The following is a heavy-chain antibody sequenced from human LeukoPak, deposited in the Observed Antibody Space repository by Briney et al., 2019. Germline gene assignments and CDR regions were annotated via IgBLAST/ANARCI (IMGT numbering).Heavy chain of an antibody. CDR2: IYYSGST. CDR1: GGSISSSSYY. J-gene: IGHJ5*02. V-gene: IGHV4-39*07. Sequence: SETLSLTCTVSGGSISSSSYYWGWIRQPPGKGLEWIGSIYYSGSTYYNPSLKSRVTISVDTSKNQFSLKLSSVTAADTAVYYCARDGVVVVVAATEASWFDPWGQGTLVTVSS. D-gene: IGHD2-15*01. CDR3: ARDGVVVVVAATEASWFDP.